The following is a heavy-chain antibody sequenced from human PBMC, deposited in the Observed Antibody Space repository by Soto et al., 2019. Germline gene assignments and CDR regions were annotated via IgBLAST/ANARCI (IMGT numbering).Heavy chain of an antibody. CDR3: VRHQDVRGVTIPFHYDGMAV. V-gene: IGHV4-59*08. Sequence: QVQLQESGPGLVKPSETLSLTCTVSGGSISPYYCRWIRQPPGKGLEWIGYVYYRRSTTDYNPSLKSRVTISVDTSKNPVSLKLSSVTAADTAVYYCVRHQDVRGVTIPFHYDGMAVWGQGTTVTVSS. CDR1: GGSISPYY. CDR2: VYYRRSTT. D-gene: IGHD3-10*02. J-gene: IGHJ6*02.